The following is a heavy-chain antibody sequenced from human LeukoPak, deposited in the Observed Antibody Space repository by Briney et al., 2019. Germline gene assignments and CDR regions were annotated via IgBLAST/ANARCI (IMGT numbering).Heavy chain of an antibody. J-gene: IGHJ4*02. Sequence: GGSLRLSCAASGFTFSSYEMNWVRQAPGKGLEWVSYISSSGSTIYYADSVKGRFTISRDNAKNSLYLQMNSPRAEDTAVYYCAREPVVTGNFDYWGQGTLVTVSS. D-gene: IGHD4-23*01. V-gene: IGHV3-48*03. CDR2: ISSSGSTI. CDR3: AREPVVTGNFDY. CDR1: GFTFSSYE.